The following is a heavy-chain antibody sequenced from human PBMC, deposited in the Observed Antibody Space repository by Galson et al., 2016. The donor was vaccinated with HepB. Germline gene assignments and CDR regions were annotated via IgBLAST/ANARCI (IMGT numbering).Heavy chain of an antibody. D-gene: IGHD6-19*01. CDR3: VKTQGYSTGWYGMDV. J-gene: IGHJ6*02. Sequence: SLRLSCAASGFIFGNYAMTWVRQAPGEGLEWVSVISGSGDSTYYADSVKGRFTISRDNFTSTLSLQMNSLRAEDPAVYYCVKTQGYSTGWYGMDVWGQGTTVTVSS. CDR2: ISGSGDST. V-gene: IGHV3-23*01. CDR1: GFIFGNYA.